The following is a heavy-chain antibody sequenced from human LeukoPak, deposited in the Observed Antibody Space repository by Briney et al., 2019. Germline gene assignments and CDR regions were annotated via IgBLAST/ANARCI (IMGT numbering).Heavy chain of an antibody. CDR2: ISAYIGDT. V-gene: IGHV1-18*01. Sequence: ASVKVSCKASGYTFTNYGITWVRQAPGQGLEWMGWISAYIGDTNYAQKLQGRVTMTTDTSTSTAYMELRSLSSDDTAVYYCARGGVGSGSYNVDNWFDPWGQGTLVTVSS. J-gene: IGHJ5*02. CDR3: ARGGVGSGSYNVDNWFDP. D-gene: IGHD3-10*01. CDR1: GYTFTNYG.